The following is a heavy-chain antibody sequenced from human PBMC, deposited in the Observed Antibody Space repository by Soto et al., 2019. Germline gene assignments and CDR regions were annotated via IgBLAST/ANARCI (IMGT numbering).Heavy chain of an antibody. CDR2: ISAYNGIT. CDR3: ARDQDSGWHRGACDI. Sequence: QVQLVQSGAEVKKPGASVKVSCKASGYTFTSYGISWVRQAPGQGLEWMGWISAYNGITNYAQKLQGRVTMTTDTSTSTAYMKLRSLRSDDTAVYYCARDQDSGWHRGACDIWVQGTMVTVSS. D-gene: IGHD6-19*01. V-gene: IGHV1-18*01. J-gene: IGHJ3*02. CDR1: GYTFTSYG.